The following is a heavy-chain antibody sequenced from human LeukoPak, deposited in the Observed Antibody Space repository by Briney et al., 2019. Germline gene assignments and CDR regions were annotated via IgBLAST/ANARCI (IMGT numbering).Heavy chain of an antibody. V-gene: IGHV3-33*06. D-gene: IGHD3-9*01. CDR3: AKDHHPYYDILTGYLYPDY. CDR2: IWYDGGNK. J-gene: IGHJ4*02. Sequence: AGRSLRLSCAASGFTFSNYGMHWVRQAPGKGLEWVAVIWYDGGNKYYADSVKGRFTISRDNSKNTLYLQMNSLRAEDTAVYYCAKDHHPYYDILTGYLYPDYWGQGTLVTVSS. CDR1: GFTFSNYG.